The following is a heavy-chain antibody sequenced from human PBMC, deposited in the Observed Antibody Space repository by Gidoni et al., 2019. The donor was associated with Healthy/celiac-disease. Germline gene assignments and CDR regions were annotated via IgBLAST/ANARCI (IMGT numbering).Heavy chain of an antibody. CDR2: ISSSGSTI. Sequence: EVQLVESGGGLVQPGVSLRLSCAASGFTFSSYEMNWVRPAPGKGLEWVSYISSSGSTIYYADSVKGRFTISRDNAKNSLYLQMNSLRAEDTAVYYCASESAMVTAFDYWGQGTLVTVSS. D-gene: IGHD5-18*01. J-gene: IGHJ4*02. V-gene: IGHV3-48*03. CDR3: ASESAMVTAFDY. CDR1: GFTFSSYE.